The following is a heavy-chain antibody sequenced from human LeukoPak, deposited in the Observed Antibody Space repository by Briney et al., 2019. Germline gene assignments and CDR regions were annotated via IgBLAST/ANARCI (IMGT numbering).Heavy chain of an antibody. CDR3: ARSEYCSSTSCYPPDY. CDR2: IYTSGST. CDR1: GGSISSGSYY. Sequence: SETLSLTCTVSGGSISSGSYYWSWIRQPAGKGLEWIGRIYTSGSTNYNPSLKSRVAISVDTSKNQFSLKLSSVTAADTAVYYCARSEYCSSTSCYPPDYWGQGTLVTVSS. V-gene: IGHV4-61*02. D-gene: IGHD2-2*01. J-gene: IGHJ4*02.